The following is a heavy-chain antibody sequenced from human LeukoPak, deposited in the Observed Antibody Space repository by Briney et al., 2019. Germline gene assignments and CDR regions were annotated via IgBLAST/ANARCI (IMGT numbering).Heavy chain of an antibody. Sequence: PGGSLRLSCAASGFTFSNAWMSWVRQAPGKGLEWVGRIKSKTDGGTTDYAAPVKGRFTISRDDSKNTLYLQMNSLKTEDTAVYFCTTYLYGYSSGWSWGQGTLVTVSS. D-gene: IGHD6-19*01. CDR1: GFTFSNAW. CDR2: IKSKTDGGTT. V-gene: IGHV3-15*01. CDR3: TTYLYGYSSGWS. J-gene: IGHJ5*02.